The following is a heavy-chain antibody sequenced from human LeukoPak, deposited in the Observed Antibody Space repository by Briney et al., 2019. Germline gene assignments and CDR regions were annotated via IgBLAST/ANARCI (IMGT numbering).Heavy chain of an antibody. V-gene: IGHV3-48*04. Sequence: PGGSVRLSCAASGFTFSSYSMNWVRQAPGKALEGVSFISSSSSTIYYADSVKGRFTISRDNAKNSLYLQMNSLRAEDTAVYYCARDRGGSYSAIDYWGQGTLVTVSS. CDR3: ARDRGGSYSAIDY. CDR2: ISSSSSTI. D-gene: IGHD1-26*01. CDR1: GFTFSSYS. J-gene: IGHJ4*02.